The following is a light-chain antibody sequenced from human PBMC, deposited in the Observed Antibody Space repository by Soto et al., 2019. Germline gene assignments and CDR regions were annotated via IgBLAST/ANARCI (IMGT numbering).Light chain of an antibody. CDR3: SSYTSSSTLVYV. V-gene: IGLV2-14*01. CDR2: EVS. J-gene: IGLJ1*01. Sequence: QSARTQPASVSGSPGQSITISCTGTSSDVGGYNYVSWYQQHPGKAPKLMIYEVSNRPSGVSNRFSGSKSGNTASLTISGLQAEDEADYYCSSYTSSSTLVYVFGTGTKLTVL. CDR1: SSDVGGYNY.